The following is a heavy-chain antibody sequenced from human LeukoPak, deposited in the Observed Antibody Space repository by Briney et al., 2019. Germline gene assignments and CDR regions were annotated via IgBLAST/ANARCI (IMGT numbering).Heavy chain of an antibody. CDR2: ISAYNGNT. V-gene: IGHV1-18*01. CDR1: GYTFTSYG. Sequence: GASVKVSCKASGYTFTSYGISWVRQAPGQGLEWMGWISAYNGNTNYAQKLQGRVTMTTDTSTSTAYMGLRSLRSDDTAVYYCARWYYDSSGYTQNTYYYYGMDVWGQGTTVTVSS. D-gene: IGHD3-22*01. J-gene: IGHJ6*02. CDR3: ARWYYDSSGYTQNTYYYYGMDV.